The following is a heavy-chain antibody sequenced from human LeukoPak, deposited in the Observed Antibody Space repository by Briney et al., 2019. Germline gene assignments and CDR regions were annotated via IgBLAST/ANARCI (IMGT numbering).Heavy chain of an antibody. CDR1: GFTFSSYG. Sequence: GGSLRLSCAASGFTFSSYGMSWVRQAPGKGLEWVSSLTTGGSTFYADSVKGRFIISRDNSKNTLYLQLNSLRAEDTAVYYCARDQTPYYWGQGTLVTVSS. CDR3: ARDQTPYY. CDR2: LTTGGST. J-gene: IGHJ4*02. V-gene: IGHV3-23*01.